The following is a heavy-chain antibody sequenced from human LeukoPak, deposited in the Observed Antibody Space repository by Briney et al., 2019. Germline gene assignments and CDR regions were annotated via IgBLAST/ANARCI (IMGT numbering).Heavy chain of an antibody. CDR1: GASIRGGDYY. V-gene: IGHV4-30-4*01. CDR3: ARDCSGGSCYGAFDI. D-gene: IGHD2-15*01. CDR2: IYDSGST. J-gene: IGHJ3*02. Sequence: SQTLSLSCTVSGASIRGGDYYWSWIRQPPGKGLEWIGYIYDSGSTYYNPSLKSRITISVDTSENRFSLKLSSVTATDTAVYYCARDCSGGSCYGAFDIWGQGTMVTVSS.